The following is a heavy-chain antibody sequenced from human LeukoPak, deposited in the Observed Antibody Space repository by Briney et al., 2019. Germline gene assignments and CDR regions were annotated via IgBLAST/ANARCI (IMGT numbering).Heavy chain of an antibody. Sequence: GGSLRLSCAASGFTFSSYSMNWVRQAPGKGLEWISHISSSSSTIYYADSVKGRFTISRDNAKNSLYLQMNSLRADDTAVYYCARAPPWSPFDYWGQGTLVTVSS. CDR1: GFTFSSYS. J-gene: IGHJ4*02. V-gene: IGHV3-48*01. CDR3: ARAPPWSPFDY. CDR2: ISSSSSTI.